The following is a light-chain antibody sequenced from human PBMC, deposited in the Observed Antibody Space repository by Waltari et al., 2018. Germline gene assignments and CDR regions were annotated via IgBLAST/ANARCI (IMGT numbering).Light chain of an antibody. CDR2: AAS. J-gene: IGKJ1*01. V-gene: IGKV1-39*01. CDR1: QSISSY. Sequence: DIQMTQSPSSLSASVGDRVTTTCRASQSISSYLNWYQQKPGKAPKLLIYAASSLQSGVPSRFSDSGSGTDFTLTISSLQPEDFATYYCQQSYSTPRTFGQGTKVEIK. CDR3: QQSYSTPRT.